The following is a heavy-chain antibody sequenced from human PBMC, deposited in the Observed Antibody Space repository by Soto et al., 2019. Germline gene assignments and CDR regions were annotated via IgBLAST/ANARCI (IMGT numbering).Heavy chain of an antibody. CDR3: ARDRRDSSGYYETFPYNAFDI. D-gene: IGHD3-22*01. J-gene: IGHJ3*02. CDR1: GFTCSSYW. CDR2: IKQDGSEK. V-gene: IGHV3-7*05. Sequence: GVSLRLSCAASGFTCSSYWMSWVRQDSGKGLEWVANIKQDGSEKYYVDSVKGRFTISRDNAKNSLYLQMNSLRAEDTAVYYCARDRRDSSGYYETFPYNAFDIWGQGTMVNVS.